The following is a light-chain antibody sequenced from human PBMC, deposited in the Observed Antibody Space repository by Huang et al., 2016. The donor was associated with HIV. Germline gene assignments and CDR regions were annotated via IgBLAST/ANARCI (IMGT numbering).Light chain of an antibody. CDR1: QSVSNN. CDR3: QQYNNWPRT. Sequence: EIVMRQSPATLSASPGERATLSCTASQSVSNNLAWFQQKPGQAPRLLIYAASTRAAAIPDTFSGSGSGTEFTLTISSLQSEDFAVYYCQQYNNWPRTFGQGTKVEIK. V-gene: IGKV3-15*01. J-gene: IGKJ1*01. CDR2: AAS.